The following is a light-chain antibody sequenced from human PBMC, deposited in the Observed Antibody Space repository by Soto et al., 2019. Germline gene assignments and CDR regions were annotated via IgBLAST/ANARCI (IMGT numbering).Light chain of an antibody. CDR3: LLYYGGSLL. CDR2: STR. Sequence: AVVTQEPSLTVSPGGTVTLTCASSSGAVTSGSYPNWFQQKPGQAPRPLIHSTRNKYSSTPARFSGSLLGGKAALTVSGVQPDDEADYYCLLYYGGSLLFGGGTKVTVL. J-gene: IGLJ3*02. CDR1: SGAVTSGSY. V-gene: IGLV7-43*01.